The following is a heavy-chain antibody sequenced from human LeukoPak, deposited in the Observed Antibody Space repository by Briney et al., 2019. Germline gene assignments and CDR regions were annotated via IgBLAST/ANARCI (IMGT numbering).Heavy chain of an antibody. CDR2: IYYSGST. CDR1: GGSISSYY. D-gene: IGHD2-2*02. Sequence: PSETLSLTCTVSGGSISSYYWSWIRQPPGKGLEWIGYIYYSGSTNYNPSLKSRVTISVDTSKNQFSLKLSSVTAADTAVYYCARGPNCSSTSCYSGAFDIWGQGTMVTISS. CDR3: ARGPNCSSTSCYSGAFDI. J-gene: IGHJ3*02. V-gene: IGHV4-59*01.